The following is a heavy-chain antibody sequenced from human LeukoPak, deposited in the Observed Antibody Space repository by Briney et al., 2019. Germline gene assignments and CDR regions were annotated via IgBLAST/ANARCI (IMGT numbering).Heavy chain of an antibody. D-gene: IGHD4-11*01. Sequence: ASVKVSCKASGYTFTSYYMHWVRQAPGQGLEWMGIINPSGGSTSYAQKFQGRVTITRNTSINTAYMELSRLGSEDTAVYYCARGVDYSNYGGDFDYWGQGTLVTVSS. J-gene: IGHJ4*02. V-gene: IGHV1-46*01. CDR3: ARGVDYSNYGGDFDY. CDR2: INPSGGST. CDR1: GYTFTSYY.